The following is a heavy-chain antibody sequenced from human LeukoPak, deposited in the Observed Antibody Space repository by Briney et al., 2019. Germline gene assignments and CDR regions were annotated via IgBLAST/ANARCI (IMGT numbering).Heavy chain of an antibody. V-gene: IGHV4-30-2*01. Sequence: SETLSLTCKVSGDSISSSTCNWSWIRQPPGKGLEWIGYISQSGNSYFAPSLKSRATISVDRSKNHFSLTLISVTAADTAVYYCARDQVDYDIPDHFDYWGKGTLVAVSS. CDR3: ARDQVDYDIPDHFDY. D-gene: IGHD3-22*01. CDR2: ISQSGNS. J-gene: IGHJ4*02. CDR1: GDSISSSTCN.